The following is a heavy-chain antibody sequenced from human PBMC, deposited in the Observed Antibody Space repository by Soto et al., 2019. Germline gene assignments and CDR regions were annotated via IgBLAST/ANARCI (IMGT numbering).Heavy chain of an antibody. CDR3: ARGGGRAMAASD. V-gene: IGHV4-30-4*01. CDR2: IRYSGST. Sequence: QVQLQESGPGLVKPSQTLSLTCTVSGGSISSGDYYWSWIRQPPGKVVEWIGYIRYSGSTYYNPSPWSRVTMSGDTSYNQSSLKLSSVTAADTAAYYCARGGGRAMAASDWGQGTLVTVSS. D-gene: IGHD5-18*01. J-gene: IGHJ4*02. CDR1: GGSISSGDYY.